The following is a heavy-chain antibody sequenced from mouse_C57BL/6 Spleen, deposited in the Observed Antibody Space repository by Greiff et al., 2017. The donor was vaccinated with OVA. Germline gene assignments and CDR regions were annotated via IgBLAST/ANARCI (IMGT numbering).Heavy chain of an antibody. CDR2: IDPETGGT. Sequence: VQLVESGAELVRPGASVTLSCKASGYTFTDYEMHWVKQTPVHGLEWIGAIDPETGGTAYNQKFKGKAILTADKSSSTAYMELRSLTSEDSAVYYCSSLYFDVWGTGTTVTVSS. J-gene: IGHJ1*03. V-gene: IGHV1-15*01. CDR1: GYTFTDYE. CDR3: SSLYFDV.